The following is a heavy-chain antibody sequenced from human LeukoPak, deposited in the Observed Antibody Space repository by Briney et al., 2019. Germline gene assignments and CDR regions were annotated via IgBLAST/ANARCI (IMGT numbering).Heavy chain of an antibody. D-gene: IGHD3-3*01. CDR1: GGSISSYY. V-gene: IGHV4-4*09. J-gene: IGHJ4*02. Sequence: SETLSLTCTVSGGSISSYYWSWIRQPPGKGREWIGYIYTSGSTNYNLSLKSRVTISVDTSKNQFSLKLSSVTAADTAVYYCARSYDFWSGYYGYWGQGTLVTVSS. CDR3: ARSYDFWSGYYGY. CDR2: IYTSGST.